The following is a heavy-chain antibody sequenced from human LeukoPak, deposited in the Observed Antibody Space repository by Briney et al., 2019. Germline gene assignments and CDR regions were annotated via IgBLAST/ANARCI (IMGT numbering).Heavy chain of an antibody. V-gene: IGHV3-43*02. CDR2: ISGDGGRT. Sequence: GGSLRLSCAASGFTFDDYAMHWVRQAPGKGLEWVSLISGDGGRTYYADSVKGRFTISRDNSKNSLYLQMNSLRTEDTALYYCAKDMVGSGSYYNVGMDVWGQGTTVTVSS. CDR3: AKDMVGSGSYYNVGMDV. J-gene: IGHJ6*02. D-gene: IGHD3-10*01. CDR1: GFTFDDYA.